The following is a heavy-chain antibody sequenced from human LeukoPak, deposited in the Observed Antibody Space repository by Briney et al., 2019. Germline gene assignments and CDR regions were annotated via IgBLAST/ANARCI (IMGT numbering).Heavy chain of an antibody. Sequence: LSETLSLTCTVSGGSTSSSSYYWGWIRQPPGKGLEWIGSIYYSGSTYYNPSLKSRVTISVDTSKNQFSLKLSSVTAADTAVYYCASGRFGEVEYYFDYWGQGTLVTVSS. CDR3: ASGRFGEVEYYFDY. CDR2: IYYSGST. CDR1: GGSTSSSSYY. D-gene: IGHD3-10*01. V-gene: IGHV4-39*01. J-gene: IGHJ4*02.